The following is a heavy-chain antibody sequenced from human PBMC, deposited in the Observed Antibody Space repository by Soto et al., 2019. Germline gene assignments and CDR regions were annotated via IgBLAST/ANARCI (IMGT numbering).Heavy chain of an antibody. CDR3: ASLDY. CDR1: GLTFSYAS. CDR2: ISRVSSDT. V-gene: IGHV3-21*01. J-gene: IGHJ4*02. Sequence: GGSLSLSCVAYGLTFSYASMNWVRQVPGKWLEWVASISRVSSDTWYSDSVTGRLIISRDNAKNSLFLQMNTLRPEGTAMYYCASLDYWGQGTQVTVSS.